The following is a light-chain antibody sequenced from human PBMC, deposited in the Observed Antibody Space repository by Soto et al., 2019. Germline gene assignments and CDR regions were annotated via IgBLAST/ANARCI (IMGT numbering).Light chain of an antibody. Sequence: EIVLTQSPGTLSLSPGERATLSCRASQTVNSIYLAWYQQKPGQAPRLLIYGTSNRATGIPDRFSGSGSGTDFTLTISRLEPEDFAVYYCQQYDTSPRTVGQGTKVDIK. CDR1: QTVNSIY. J-gene: IGKJ1*01. V-gene: IGKV3-20*01. CDR2: GTS. CDR3: QQYDTSPRT.